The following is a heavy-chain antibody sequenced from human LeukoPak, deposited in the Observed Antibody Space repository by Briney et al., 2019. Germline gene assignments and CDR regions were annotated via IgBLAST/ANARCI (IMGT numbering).Heavy chain of an antibody. CDR1: GFTFSSYS. CDR3: ARGDSAFDY. V-gene: IGHV3-21*01. Sequence: PGGSLRLSCAASGFTFSSYSINWVRQAPGKGLEWVSSISSSSNCIYYADSVKGRFTISRDNAKNSLYLQMNSLRAEDTAVYYCARGDSAFDYWGQGTLVTVSS. D-gene: IGHD2-21*02. J-gene: IGHJ4*02. CDR2: ISSSSNCI.